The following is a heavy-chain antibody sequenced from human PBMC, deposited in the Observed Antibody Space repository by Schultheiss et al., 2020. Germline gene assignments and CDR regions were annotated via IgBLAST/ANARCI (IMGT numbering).Heavy chain of an antibody. V-gene: IGHV3-7*01. J-gene: IGHJ3*02. Sequence: GGSLRLSCVASGFTFSSYWMSWVRQAPGKGLEWVANIQQHGSEKYYVDSVKGRFTISRDNSKNTLYLQMNSLRAEDTAVYYCAKTNWGTVDIWGQGTMVNV. CDR3: AKTNWGTVDI. D-gene: IGHD7-27*01. CDR1: GFTFSSYW. CDR2: IQQHGSEK.